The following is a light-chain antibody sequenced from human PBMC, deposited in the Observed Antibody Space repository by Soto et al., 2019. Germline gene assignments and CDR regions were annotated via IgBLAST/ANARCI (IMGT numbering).Light chain of an antibody. J-gene: IGLJ1*01. CDR3: SSYTSSSIPYV. CDR2: EVS. CDR1: SSDVGAYNH. V-gene: IGLV2-14*01. Sequence: QSALTQPASVSGSPGQSITISCTGTSSDVGAYNHVSWYQQHPDKAPKLMIYEVSNRPSGVSNRFSGSKSGNTASLTISGLQAEDEADYYCSSYTSSSIPYVFGTGTKLTVL.